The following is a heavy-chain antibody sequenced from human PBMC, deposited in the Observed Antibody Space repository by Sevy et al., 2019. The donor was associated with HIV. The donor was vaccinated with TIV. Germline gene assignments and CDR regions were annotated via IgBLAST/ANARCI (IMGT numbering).Heavy chain of an antibody. Sequence: ASVKVSCKVSGYTLTEISMHWVRLAPGKGLEWMGGFDPEDGETIYAQKFQGRVTMTVDTSTNTAYMELSSLRYEDTAIYYFTTMEYYYNVIAYSSGDYWGQGTLVTVSS. CDR2: FDPEDGET. J-gene: IGHJ4*02. V-gene: IGHV1-24*01. D-gene: IGHD3-22*01. CDR3: TTMEYYYNVIAYSSGDY. CDR1: GYTLTEIS.